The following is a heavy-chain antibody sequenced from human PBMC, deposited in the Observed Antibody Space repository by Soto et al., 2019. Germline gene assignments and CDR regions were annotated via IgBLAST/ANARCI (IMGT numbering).Heavy chain of an antibody. V-gene: IGHV3-73*01. Sequence: PGGSLRLSCAASGFTFSGSAMHWVRQASGKGLEWVGRIRSKVDNYATAYAASVRGRFTISRDDSKNTAYLQMNSLKTEDTAVYYCTRLVEWDLDFDDWGQGTLVTVSS. CDR2: IRSKVDNYAT. CDR3: TRLVEWDLDFDD. D-gene: IGHD1-26*01. CDR1: GFTFSGSA. J-gene: IGHJ4*02.